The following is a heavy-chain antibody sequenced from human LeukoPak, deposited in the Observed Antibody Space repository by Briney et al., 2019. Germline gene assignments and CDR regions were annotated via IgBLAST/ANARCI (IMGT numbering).Heavy chain of an antibody. CDR1: GGSISSYY. CDR3: ARLRGKFSGEEWFFDY. J-gene: IGHJ4*02. D-gene: IGHD3-10*01. V-gene: IGHV4-59*08. Sequence: SETLPLTCTVSGGSISSYYWSWIRQPPGKGLDYIGYIYYTGSTNYNPSLKSRVTISVDTSRNQFSLKLSSVTAADTAVYYCARLRGKFSGEEWFFDYWGQGSLVTVSS. CDR2: IYYTGST.